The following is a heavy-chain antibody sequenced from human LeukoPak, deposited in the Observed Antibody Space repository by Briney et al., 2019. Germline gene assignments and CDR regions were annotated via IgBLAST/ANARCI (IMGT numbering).Heavy chain of an antibody. J-gene: IGHJ4*02. CDR1: GYTFTDYY. Sequence: ASVKVSCKASGYTFTDYYIHWVRQAPGHGLEWMAWMNPKSGGTSYAQKFQGRVTMTRDTSISTAYMELSRLRFDDTAVFYCAINKQGKSLDYWGQGTLVTVSS. CDR2: MNPKSGGT. V-gene: IGHV1-2*02. CDR3: AINKQGKSLDY.